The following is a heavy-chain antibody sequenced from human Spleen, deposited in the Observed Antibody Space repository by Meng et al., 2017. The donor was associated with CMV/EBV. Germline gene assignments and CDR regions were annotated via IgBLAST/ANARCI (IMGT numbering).Heavy chain of an antibody. CDR3: VARAFDI. Sequence: TPALSCGVHCGSFTKNYWNWIHRSSEKGLEWIGEVNPAGTPSYNPSLKSRLTISADTSTNQFSLKLTSVTAADTATYYCVARAFDIWGQGTVVTVSS. J-gene: IGHJ3*02. V-gene: IGHV4-34*01. CDR2: VNPAGTP. CDR1: CGSFTKNY.